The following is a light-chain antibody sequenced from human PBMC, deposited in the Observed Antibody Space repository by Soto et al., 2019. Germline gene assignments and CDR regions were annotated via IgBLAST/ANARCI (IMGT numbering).Light chain of an antibody. Sequence: QSVLTQPASVSGSPGQSITISCTGTSSDCGGFKYVSWYQLHPGKAPKLVIYEVSNRPSGVSNRFSGSKSGNTASLTISGLQADNEADYYCTSYTGSSTLLYVFGTGTKVTVL. CDR2: EVS. CDR3: TSYTGSSTLLYV. CDR1: SSDCGGFKY. V-gene: IGLV2-14*01. J-gene: IGLJ1*01.